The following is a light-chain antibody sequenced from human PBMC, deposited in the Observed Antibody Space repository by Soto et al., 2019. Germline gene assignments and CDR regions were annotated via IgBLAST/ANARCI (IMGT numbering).Light chain of an antibody. V-gene: IGKV3-11*01. J-gene: IGKJ4*01. CDR2: DAS. CDR1: QSVSSY. Sequence: EIVLTQSPATLSLSPGERATLSCRASQSVSSYLAWYQQKPGQATRLLIYDASNRATGIPARFSVSGSGTYFTLTISSLEPEDFAVYYCQQRSNWVALTCAGGTKVEIK. CDR3: QQRSNWVALT.